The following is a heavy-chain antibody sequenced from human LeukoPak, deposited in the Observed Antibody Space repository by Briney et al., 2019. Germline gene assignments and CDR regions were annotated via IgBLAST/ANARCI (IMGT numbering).Heavy chain of an antibody. J-gene: IGHJ4*02. CDR2: IYYSGST. V-gene: IGHV4-31*03. D-gene: IGHD3-10*01. CDR1: GGSISSGGYY. Sequence: SETLSLTCTVSGGSISSGGYYWSWIRQHPGTGLEWIGYIYYSGSTYYNPSLKGRVTISVDTSKNQFSLKLSSVTAADTAVYYCARAQKPPLLWFGEYFDYWGQGTLVTVSS. CDR3: ARAQKPPLLWFGEYFDY.